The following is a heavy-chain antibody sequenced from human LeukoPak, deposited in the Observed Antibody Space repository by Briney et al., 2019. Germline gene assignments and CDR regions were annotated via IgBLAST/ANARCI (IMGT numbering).Heavy chain of an antibody. CDR3: AKSLRGDYEHYFDY. D-gene: IGHD4-17*01. J-gene: IGHJ4*02. V-gene: IGHV3-23*01. CDR2: ISGSGGST. CDR1: GFTFSSYG. Sequence: PGGSLRLSCAASGFTFSSYGMSWVRQAPGKGLEWVSAISGSGGSTYYADSVKGRFTISRDNSKNTLYLQMNSLRAEDTAVYYCAKSLRGDYEHYFDYWGQGTLVTVSS.